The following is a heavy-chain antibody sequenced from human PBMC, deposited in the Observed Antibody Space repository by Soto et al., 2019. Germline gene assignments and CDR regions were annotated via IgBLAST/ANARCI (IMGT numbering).Heavy chain of an antibody. CDR1: GYTFTSYG. J-gene: IGHJ4*02. CDR2: ISAYNGNT. Sequence: GASVKVPCKASGYTFTSYGISWVRQAPGQGLEWMGWISAYNGNTNYAQKLQGRVTMTTDTSTSTAYMELRSLRSDDTAVYYCARSKYPYSSGWYRFDYWGQGTLVTVSS. V-gene: IGHV1-18*01. D-gene: IGHD6-19*01. CDR3: ARSKYPYSSGWYRFDY.